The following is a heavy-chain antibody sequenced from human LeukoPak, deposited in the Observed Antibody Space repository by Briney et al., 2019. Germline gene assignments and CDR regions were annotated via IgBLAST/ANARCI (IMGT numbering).Heavy chain of an antibody. CDR3: ARYSSGSCYDY. CDR2: ISTDGGGT. CDR1: GFTFSTYA. V-gene: IGHV3-64*01. Sequence: GGSLTLSCAASGFTFSTYAMHRVRQAPGRGLELVSAISTDGGGTYYANSVKGRFTISRDNSKNTLYLQMGSLRAEDMGVYYCARYSSGSCYDYWGQGTLVAVSS. J-gene: IGHJ4*02. D-gene: IGHD6-13*01.